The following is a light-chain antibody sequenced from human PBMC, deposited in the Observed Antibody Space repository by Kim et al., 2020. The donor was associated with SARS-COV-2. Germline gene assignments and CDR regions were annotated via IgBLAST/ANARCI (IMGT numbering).Light chain of an antibody. CDR2: QAS. CDR1: QSISGW. J-gene: IGKJ3*01. V-gene: IGKV1-5*03. Sequence: DIQMTQSPPTLSASVGDRVTITCRASQSISGWLAWYQQKPGKAPKVLLYQASNLESGVPSRFSGSGSGTEFTLTISGLQPDDFATYYCHQYKTYSWAFGQGAKVDSK. CDR3: HQYKTYSWA.